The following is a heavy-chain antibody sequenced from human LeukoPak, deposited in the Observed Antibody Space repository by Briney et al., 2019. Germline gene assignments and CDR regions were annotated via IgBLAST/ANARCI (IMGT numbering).Heavy chain of an antibody. CDR1: GGSFSGYY. V-gene: IGHV4-34*01. D-gene: IGHD3-10*01. J-gene: IGHJ6*04. Sequence: SETLSLTCAVYGGSFSGYYWSWIRQPPGKGLEWIGEINHSGSTNYNPSLKSRVTMSVDTSKNQFSLKLSSVTAADMAVYYCARPRRDYYGSGSYYGVWGKGTTVTISS. CDR2: INHSGST. CDR3: ARPRRDYYGSGSYYGV.